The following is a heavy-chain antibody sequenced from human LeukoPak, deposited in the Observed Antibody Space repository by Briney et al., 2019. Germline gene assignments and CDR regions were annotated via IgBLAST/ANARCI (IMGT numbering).Heavy chain of an antibody. CDR3: ARGIAARPYYYYGMDV. CDR2: IYSGGST. J-gene: IGHJ6*02. Sequence: GGSLRLSCAASGFTVSSSYMSWVRQAPGKGLEWVSVIYSGGSTYYADSVKGRFTISRDNSKNTLYLQMNSLRAEDTAVYYCARGIAARPYYYYGMDVWGQGTTVTVSS. V-gene: IGHV3-53*01. CDR1: GFTVSSSY. D-gene: IGHD6-6*01.